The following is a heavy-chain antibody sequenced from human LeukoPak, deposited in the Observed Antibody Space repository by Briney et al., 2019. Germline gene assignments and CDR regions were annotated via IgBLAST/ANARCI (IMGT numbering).Heavy chain of an antibody. Sequence: SGPTLVNPTQTLTLTCTFSGFSLSTSGVGVGWIRQPPGKALEWLALIYWNDDKRYSPSLKSRLTITKDTSKNQVVLTMTNMGPVDTATYYCAHRRMVRGATNAFDIWGQGTMVTVSS. D-gene: IGHD3-10*01. CDR3: AHRRMVRGATNAFDI. J-gene: IGHJ3*02. CDR1: GFSLSTSGVG. V-gene: IGHV2-5*01. CDR2: IYWNDDK.